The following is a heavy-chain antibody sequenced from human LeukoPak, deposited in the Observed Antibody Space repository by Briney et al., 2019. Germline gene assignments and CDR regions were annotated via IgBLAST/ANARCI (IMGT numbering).Heavy chain of an antibody. CDR1: GASISSSYYY. J-gene: IGHJ4*02. D-gene: IGHD2-2*01. V-gene: IGHV4-30-2*06. CDR3: ARGEGVPAAMDY. Sequence: PSETLSLTCTVSGASISSSYYYWSCIRQSPGKGLECIGYIYQPGSTYYDPSLKSRVTMSVDGSKNQFSLNLSSVTAADTAVYYCARGEGVPAAMDYWGQGTLVTVSS. CDR2: IYQPGST.